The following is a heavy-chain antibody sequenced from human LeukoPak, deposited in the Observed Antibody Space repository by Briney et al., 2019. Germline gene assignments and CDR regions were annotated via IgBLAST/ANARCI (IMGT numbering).Heavy chain of an antibody. D-gene: IGHD3-16*01. CDR3: ARTHGWAPLGD. CDR2: IKQDGSEK. V-gene: IGHV3-7*01. J-gene: IGHJ4*02. CDR1: GFTFSSHW. Sequence: GGSLRLSCAASGFTFSSHWMSWVRQAPGKGLEWVANIKQDGSEKYYVDSVKGRFTISRDNAKNSLYLQMNSLRAEDTAVYYCARTHGWAPLGDWGQGTLVTVSS.